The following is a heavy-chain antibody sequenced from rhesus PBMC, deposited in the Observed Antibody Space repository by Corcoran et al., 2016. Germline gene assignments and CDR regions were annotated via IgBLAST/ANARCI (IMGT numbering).Heavy chain of an antibody. CDR3: ARKEDGNGII. J-gene: IGHJ1*01. D-gene: IGHD4-29*01. V-gene: IGHV4-165*02. Sequence: QVHLQESGPGLVKPSETLSLTCLLPGGSLRTYSWNWSRHPPGKGLEWSGYVVSGTGRAFPNPSLNTRVTISTDPSKNQFSLRLTSVTVADTAVYYCARKEDGNGIIWGQGVMVTVSS. CDR1: GGSLRTYS. CDR2: VVSGTGRA.